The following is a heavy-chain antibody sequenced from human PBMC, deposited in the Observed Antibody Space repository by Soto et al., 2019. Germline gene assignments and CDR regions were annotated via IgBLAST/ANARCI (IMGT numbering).Heavy chain of an antibody. CDR1: GYTFTSYY. D-gene: IGHD2-15*01. J-gene: IGHJ6*02. CDR2: INPSGGST. V-gene: IGHV1-46*01. CDR3: ARDPFGCSGGSCYYGMDV. Sequence: GASLKVSCKASGYTFTSYYMHWVRQAPGQGLEWMGIINPSGGSTSYAQKFQGRVTMTRDTSTSTVYMELSSLRSEDTAVYYCARDPFGCSGGSCYYGMDVWGQGTTVTVSS.